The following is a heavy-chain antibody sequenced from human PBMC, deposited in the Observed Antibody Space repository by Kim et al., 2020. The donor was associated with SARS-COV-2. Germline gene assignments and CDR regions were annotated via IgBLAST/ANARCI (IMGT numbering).Heavy chain of an antibody. J-gene: IGHJ4*02. CDR1: GGSFSGYY. CDR2: INHSGST. Sequence: SETLSLTCAVYGGSFSGYYWSWIRQPPGKGLEWIGEINHSGSTNYNPSLKSRVTISVDTSKNQFSLKLSSVTAADTAVYYCVFGSSWYRYFSYWGQGTLVTVSS. V-gene: IGHV4-34*01. D-gene: IGHD6-13*01. CDR3: VFGSSWYRYFSY.